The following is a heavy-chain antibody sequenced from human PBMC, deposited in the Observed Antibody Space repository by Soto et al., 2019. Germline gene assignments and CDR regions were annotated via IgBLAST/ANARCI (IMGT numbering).Heavy chain of an antibody. J-gene: IGHJ3*02. CDR2: ISGSGGST. D-gene: IGHD2-8*01. CDR1: GFTFSSYA. Sequence: EVQLLESGGGLVQPGGSLRLSCAASGFTFSSYAMSWVRQAPGKGLEWVSAISGSGGSTYYADSVKGRFTISRDNTKNALYLQMNSLRAEDTAVYYCAKSLMVYATTPLGSWTHHDALDIWGQGTSVTVAS. CDR3: AKSLMVYATTPLGSWTHHDALDI. V-gene: IGHV3-23*01.